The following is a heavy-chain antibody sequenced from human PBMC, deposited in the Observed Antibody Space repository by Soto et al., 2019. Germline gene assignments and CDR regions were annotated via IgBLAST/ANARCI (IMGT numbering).Heavy chain of an antibody. Sequence: SETLSLTCAVYGGSFSGYYWSWIRQPPGKGLEWIGEINHSGSTNYNPSLKSRVTISVDTSKNQFSLKLSSVTAADTAVYYCARGGNYYDSSGYLSPVDYWGQGTLVTVSS. J-gene: IGHJ4*02. D-gene: IGHD3-22*01. CDR3: ARGGNYYDSSGYLSPVDY. CDR1: GGSFSGYY. V-gene: IGHV4-34*01. CDR2: INHSGST.